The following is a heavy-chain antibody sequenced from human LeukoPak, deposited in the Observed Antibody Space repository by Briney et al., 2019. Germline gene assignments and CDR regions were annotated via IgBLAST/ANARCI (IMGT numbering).Heavy chain of an antibody. CDR1: GFTFSTYG. V-gene: IGHV3-30*02. CDR2: IRYDGSNK. J-gene: IGHJ6*03. CDR3: AREGSDWNYYYYMDV. D-gene: IGHD6-19*01. Sequence: GGSLRLSCAASGFTFSTYGMHWVRQAPGEGLEWVAFIRYDGSNKYQADSVKGRFTISRDNAKNSLYLQMNSLRAEDTAVYYCAREGSDWNYYYYMDVWGKGTTVTISS.